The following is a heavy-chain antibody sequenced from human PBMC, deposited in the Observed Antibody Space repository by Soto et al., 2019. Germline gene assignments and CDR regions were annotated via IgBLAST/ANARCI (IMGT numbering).Heavy chain of an antibody. D-gene: IGHD6-6*01. CDR3: ARNSYEYSSSSFVLY. CDR1: GFTFSSYA. CDR2: ISYDGSNK. Sequence: GGSLRLSCAASGFTFSSYAMHWVRQAPGKGLEWVAVISYDGSNKYYADSVKGRFTISRDNSKNTLYLQMNSLRAEDTAVYYCARNSYEYSSSSFVLYWGQGTLVTVSS. V-gene: IGHV3-30-3*01. J-gene: IGHJ4*02.